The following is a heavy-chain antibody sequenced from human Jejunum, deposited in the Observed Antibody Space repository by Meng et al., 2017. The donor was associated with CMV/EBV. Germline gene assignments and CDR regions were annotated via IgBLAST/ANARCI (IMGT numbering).Heavy chain of an antibody. CDR2: VYMSGST. CDR3: ARDRMAAPGTFEY. V-gene: IGHV4-4*07. J-gene: IGHJ4*02. D-gene: IGHD6-13*01. CDR1: GGSISGYY. Sequence: GHLQESGPGLAKPSETLSLTCTVSGGSISGYYWNWIRQPAGKGLEWIGRVYMSGSTNYNPSLRSRVAMSVDTSKTQFSLRLTSVTAADTAVYYCARDRMAAPGTFEYWGQGTLVTVSS.